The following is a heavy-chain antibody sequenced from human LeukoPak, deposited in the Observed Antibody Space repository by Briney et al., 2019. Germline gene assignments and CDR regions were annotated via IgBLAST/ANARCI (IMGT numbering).Heavy chain of an antibody. CDR1: GFTFTSSA. CDR2: IVVGSGNT. CDR3: AADLRSGQSPFDP. D-gene: IGHD2-15*01. Sequence: GTSVKVSRKASGFTFTSSAMQWVRQARGQRLEWIGWIVVGSGNTNYAQKFQERVTITRDMSTSTAYMELSSLRSEDTAVYYCAADLRSGQSPFDPWGQGTLVTVSS. V-gene: IGHV1-58*02. J-gene: IGHJ5*02.